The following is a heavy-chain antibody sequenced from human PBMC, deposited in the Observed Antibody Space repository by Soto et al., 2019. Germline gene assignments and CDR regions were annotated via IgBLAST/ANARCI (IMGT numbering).Heavy chain of an antibody. CDR1: GYTFTSYG. J-gene: IGHJ4*02. D-gene: IGHD6-25*01. Sequence: GASVKVSCKASGYTFTSYGISWVRQAPGQGLEWMGWINTYNGNTNYEEKFQGRVTVTTDTPTTTAYMELRSLRSDDTAVYYCARGADPTYFDDWGQGSLVTVSS. V-gene: IGHV1-18*01. CDR3: ARGADPTYFDD. CDR2: INTYNGNT.